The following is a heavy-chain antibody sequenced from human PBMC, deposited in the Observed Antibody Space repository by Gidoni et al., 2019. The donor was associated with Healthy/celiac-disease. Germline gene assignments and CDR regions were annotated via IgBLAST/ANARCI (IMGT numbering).Heavy chain of an antibody. J-gene: IGHJ6*02. CDR1: GFTFSSSA. CDR3: AKRDYYGSGSYYATIYYYYGMDV. CDR2: ISGSGGST. V-gene: IGHV3-23*01. Sequence: EVQLFESGGGLVQPGGSLRRSCAASGFTFSSSAMSWVRQAPGKGLEWVSAISGSGGSTYYADYVKGRFTISRDNSKNTLYLQMNSMRAEDTAVYYCAKRDYYGSGSYYATIYYYYGMDVWGQGTTVTVSS. D-gene: IGHD3-10*01.